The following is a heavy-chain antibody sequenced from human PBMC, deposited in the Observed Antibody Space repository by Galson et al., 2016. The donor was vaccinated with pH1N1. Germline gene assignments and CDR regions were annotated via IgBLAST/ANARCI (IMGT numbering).Heavy chain of an antibody. J-gene: IGHJ3*02. CDR3: SKGGSLSLPHDAFDI. Sequence: SLRLSCGASGFTFSSYAINWVRQAPGKGLEWVSVISGNGGNPYYADAVKGRFTISRDNSKNTLYLQMNSLRAEDTAIYYCSKGGSLSLPHDAFDIWGQGTMVTVSS. CDR1: GFTFSSYA. CDR2: ISGNGGNP. V-gene: IGHV3-23*01.